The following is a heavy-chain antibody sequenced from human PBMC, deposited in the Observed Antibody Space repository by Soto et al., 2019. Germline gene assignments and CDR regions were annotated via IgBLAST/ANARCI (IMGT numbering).Heavy chain of an antibody. V-gene: IGHV4-38-2*01. CDR2: IYHSGNT. J-gene: IGHJ4*02. CDR3: ARARIVVAGTIVDY. CDR1: GYSISSGCY. D-gene: IGHD6-19*01. Sequence: SETLSLTCAVSGYSISSGCYCGSIRQPPGKGLEWIGSIYHSGNTYYNPSLKSRVTISVDTSKNHFSLKLSSVTAADTAVYYCARARIVVAGTIVDYWGQGTLVT.